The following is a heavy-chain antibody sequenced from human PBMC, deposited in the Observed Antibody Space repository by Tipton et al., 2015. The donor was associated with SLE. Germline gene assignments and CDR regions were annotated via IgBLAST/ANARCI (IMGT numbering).Heavy chain of an antibody. D-gene: IGHD3-10*01. CDR1: GGSFSGYY. CDR3: ARQGPLWYYYYYMDV. V-gene: IGHV4-34*01. Sequence: TLSLICAVYGGSFSGYYWSWIRQPPGKGLEWIGEINHSGSTNYNPSLKSRVTISVDTSKNQFSLKLSSVTAADTAVYYCARQGPLWYYYYYMDVWGKGTTVTVSS. CDR2: INHSGST. J-gene: IGHJ6*03.